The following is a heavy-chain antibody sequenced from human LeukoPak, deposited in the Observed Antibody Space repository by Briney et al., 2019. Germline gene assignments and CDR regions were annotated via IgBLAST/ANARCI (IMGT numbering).Heavy chain of an antibody. CDR2: INSDGTT. J-gene: IGHJ6*04. CDR3: ARDNYYRMDV. V-gene: IGHV3-74*01. Sequence: GGSLRLSCAASGFTFSNTWMHWVRQAPGKGLVWVSRINSDGTTAYADSVKGRFTISRDNAKNTVDLQMNSLRAEDTAVYYCARDNYYRMDVWGKGTTVTVSS. CDR1: GFTFSNTW.